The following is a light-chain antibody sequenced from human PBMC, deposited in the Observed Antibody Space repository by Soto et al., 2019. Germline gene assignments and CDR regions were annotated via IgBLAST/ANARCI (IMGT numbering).Light chain of an antibody. J-gene: IGKJ4*02. CDR1: QSVSSY. CDR2: DAS. V-gene: IGKV3-11*01. CDR3: QQRSNLPIA. Sequence: EMVWTQSPATRYLSPGEIATLSCRASQSVSSYLAWYQQKPGQAPRLLIYDASNRAPGIPAMFSGSGSGTDFTLTISSLEPEDFAVYYCQQRSNLPIAFGGGTKVEIK.